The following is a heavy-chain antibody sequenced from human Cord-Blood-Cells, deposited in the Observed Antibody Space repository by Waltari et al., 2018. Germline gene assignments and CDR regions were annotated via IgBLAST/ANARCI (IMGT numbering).Heavy chain of an antibody. D-gene: IGHD3-10*01. CDR2: MNPNSGNT. CDR3: ARGRLLWFRELFHNWFDP. J-gene: IGHJ5*02. Sequence: QVQLVQSGAEVKKPGASVKVSCKASGYTFTSYDINWVRPATGQGLEWMGWMNPNSGNTGYAQKFQGRVTMTRNTSISTAYMELSSLRSEDTAVYYCARGRLLWFRELFHNWFDPWGQGTLVTVSS. V-gene: IGHV1-8*01. CDR1: GYTFTSYD.